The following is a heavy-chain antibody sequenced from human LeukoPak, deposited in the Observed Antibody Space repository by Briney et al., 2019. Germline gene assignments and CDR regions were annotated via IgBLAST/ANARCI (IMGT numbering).Heavy chain of an antibody. CDR2: IGAAGSTI. CDR1: GFTFSSYS. J-gene: IGHJ4*02. D-gene: IGHD2-2*01. V-gene: IGHV3-48*01. CDR3: ARDSSTYAGPPDY. Sequence: GGSLRLSCAASGFTFSSYSMNWVRHAPGKGREWVSYIGAAGSTIYYADSVKGRFTISRDNAKNSLFLQMNSLRAEDTAVYYCARDSSTYAGPPDYWGQGTLVTVSS.